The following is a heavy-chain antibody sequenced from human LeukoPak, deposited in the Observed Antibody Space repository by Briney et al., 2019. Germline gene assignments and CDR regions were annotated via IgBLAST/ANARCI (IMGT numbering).Heavy chain of an antibody. D-gene: IGHD3-22*01. V-gene: IGHV3-30-3*01. Sequence: PGRSLRLSCAASGFTFSSYAMHWVRQAPGKGLEWVAVISYDGSNKYYADSVKGRFTISRDNSKNTLYLQMNSLRAEDTAVYYCARVSPLITMIVVVITEYYFDYWGQGTLVTVSS. CDR2: ISYDGSNK. CDR3: ARVSPLITMIVVVITEYYFDY. CDR1: GFTFSSYA. J-gene: IGHJ4*02.